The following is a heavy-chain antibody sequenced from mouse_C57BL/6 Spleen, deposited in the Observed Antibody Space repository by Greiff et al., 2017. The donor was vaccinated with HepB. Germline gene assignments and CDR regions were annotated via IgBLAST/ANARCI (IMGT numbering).Heavy chain of an antibody. Sequence: EVKVEESGGGLVQPGGSMKLSCAASGFTFSDAWMDWVRQSPEKGLEWVAEIRNKANNHATYYAESVKGRFTISRDDYKSSVYLQMNSLRAEDTGIYYCTRADYDGYYYAMDYWGQGTSVTVSS. CDR3: TRADYDGYYYAMDY. J-gene: IGHJ4*01. CDR1: GFTFSDAW. D-gene: IGHD2-4*01. V-gene: IGHV6-6*01. CDR2: IRNKANNHAT.